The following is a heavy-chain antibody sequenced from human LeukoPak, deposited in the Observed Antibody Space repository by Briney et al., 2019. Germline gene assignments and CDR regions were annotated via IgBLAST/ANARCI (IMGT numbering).Heavy chain of an antibody. CDR1: GYSFTSYW. J-gene: IGHJ4*02. CDR2: IYPGNSDT. V-gene: IGHV5-51*01. Sequence: GESLKISCKGSGYSFTSYWIGWVRQMPGKGLEWMGIIYPGNSDTRYSPSFQGQVIISADKSISTAYLQWSSLKASDTAIYYCARALDYNWNEAYFDYWGQGTLVTVSS. D-gene: IGHD1-20*01. CDR3: ARALDYNWNEAYFDY.